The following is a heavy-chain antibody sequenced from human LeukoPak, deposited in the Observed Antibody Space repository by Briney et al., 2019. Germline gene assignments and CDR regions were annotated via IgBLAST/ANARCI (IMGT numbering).Heavy chain of an antibody. J-gene: IGHJ3*02. D-gene: IGHD3-22*01. V-gene: IGHV4-39*01. Sequence: SETLSLTCTVSGGSISSSSYYWGWIRQPPGKGLEWIGSIYYSGSTYYNPSLKSRVTISVDTSKNQFSLKLSSATAADTAVYYCARSYYDSSGFGAFDIWGQGTMVTVSS. CDR2: IYYSGST. CDR3: ARSYYDSSGFGAFDI. CDR1: GGSISSSSYY.